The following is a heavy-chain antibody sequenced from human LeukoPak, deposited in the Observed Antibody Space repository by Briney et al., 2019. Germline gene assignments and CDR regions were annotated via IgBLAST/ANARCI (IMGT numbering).Heavy chain of an antibody. Sequence: GGSLRLSCAAPGFTFSSYAMHWVRQAPGKGLEWVATISYDGSNKYYADSVKGRFTISRDNSKNTLYLQMNSLRPEDTAVYYCASAETRDYDFLTGYYKDLGYYWGQGTLVTVSS. V-gene: IGHV3-30-3*01. D-gene: IGHD3-9*01. J-gene: IGHJ4*02. CDR1: GFTFSSYA. CDR2: ISYDGSNK. CDR3: ASAETRDYDFLTGYYKDLGYY.